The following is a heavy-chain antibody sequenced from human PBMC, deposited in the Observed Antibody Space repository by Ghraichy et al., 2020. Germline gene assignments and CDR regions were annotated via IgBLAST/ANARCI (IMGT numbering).Heavy chain of an antibody. V-gene: IGHV4-39*01. CDR2: IYYDGNT. CDR3: ARNGGRWLHDAFDI. J-gene: IGHJ3*02. CDR1: GGSISSNSYY. D-gene: IGHD5-24*01. Sequence: SETLSLTCTVSGGSISSNSYYWGWIRQPPGKGLKWIASIYYDGNTFYKPSLKSRVTISVDTSKNEFSLKLSSGTAADTAVYYCARNGGRWLHDAFDIWGHGTMVTVSS.